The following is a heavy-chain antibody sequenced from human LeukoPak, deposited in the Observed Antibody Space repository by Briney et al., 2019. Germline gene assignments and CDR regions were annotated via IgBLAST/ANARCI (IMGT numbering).Heavy chain of an antibody. CDR1: GGTFSSYA. D-gene: IGHD6-6*01. J-gene: IGHJ6*03. Sequence: SVKVSCKASGGTFSSYAISWVRQAPGQGLEWMGGIIPIFGTANYAQKFQGRVTITTDESTSTAYMELSSLRSEDTAVYYCARVGTSTAAYYYYMDVWGKGTTVTVSS. V-gene: IGHV1-69*05. CDR3: ARVGTSTAAYYYYMDV. CDR2: IIPIFGTA.